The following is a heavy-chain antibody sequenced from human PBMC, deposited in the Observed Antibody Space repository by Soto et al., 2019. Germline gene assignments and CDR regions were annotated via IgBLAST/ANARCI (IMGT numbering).Heavy chain of an antibody. Sequence: PSETLSLTCTVSGGSISSGGYYWSWIRQHPGKGLEWIGYIYYSGSTYYNPSLKSRVTISVDTSKNQFSLKLSSVTAADTAVYYCARGSRLRSYYFDYWGQGTLVTVSS. CDR1: GGSISSGGYY. V-gene: IGHV4-31*03. CDR3: ARGSRLRSYYFDY. J-gene: IGHJ4*02. D-gene: IGHD4-17*01. CDR2: IYYSGST.